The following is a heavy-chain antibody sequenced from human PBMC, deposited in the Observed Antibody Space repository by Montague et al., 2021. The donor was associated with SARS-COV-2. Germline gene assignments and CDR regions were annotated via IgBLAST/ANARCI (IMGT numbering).Heavy chain of an antibody. CDR1: GGSISGNY. J-gene: IGHJ4*02. V-gene: IGHV4-59*13. CDR3: ARQVGGYRHYFDS. Sequence: SETLSLTCIVSGGSISGNYWSWIRQPPGKGLEWIGYIYYSGSTNYNPSHKSRVTISVDTSKNQFSLKLTSVTAADTAVYYCARQVGGYRHYFDSWGRGTLGTGSS. D-gene: IGHD3-16*01. CDR2: IYYSGST.